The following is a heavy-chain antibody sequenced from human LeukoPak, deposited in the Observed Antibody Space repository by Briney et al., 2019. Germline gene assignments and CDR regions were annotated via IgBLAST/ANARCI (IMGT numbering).Heavy chain of an antibody. J-gene: IGHJ5*02. CDR2: INPNSGGT. CDR1: GYAFTGYY. CDR3: ARAGQQENWFDP. Sequence: APSVKLSCTASGYAFTGYYMHSVRQAPGQGLEWMGWINPNSGGTNYAQKFQGRVTMTRDMSTTTVYMELSSLRSEDTAVYYCARAGQQENWFDPWGQGTLVTVSS. V-gene: IGHV1-2*02. D-gene: IGHD6-13*01.